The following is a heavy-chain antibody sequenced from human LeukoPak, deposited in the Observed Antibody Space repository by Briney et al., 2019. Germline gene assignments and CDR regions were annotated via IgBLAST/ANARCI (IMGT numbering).Heavy chain of an antibody. CDR3: ASSRQYSSSWYIGARAFDI. D-gene: IGHD6-13*01. Sequence: ASVKVSCKASGYTFTSYDINWVRQATGQGPEWMGWMNPNSGNTGYAQKFQGRVTMTRNTSISIAYMELSSLRSEDTAVYYCASSRQYSSSWYIGARAFDIWGQGTMVTVSS. V-gene: IGHV1-8*01. CDR1: GYTFTSYD. J-gene: IGHJ3*02. CDR2: MNPNSGNT.